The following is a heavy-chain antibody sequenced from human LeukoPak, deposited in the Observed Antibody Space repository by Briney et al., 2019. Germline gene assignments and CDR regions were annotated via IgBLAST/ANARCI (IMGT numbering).Heavy chain of an antibody. CDR3: ARVPAGVIGMKDAFDI. D-gene: IGHD3-16*02. CDR1: GFTFSSYA. V-gene: IGHV3-30*04. CDR2: ISYDGSNK. J-gene: IGHJ3*02. Sequence: GGSLRLSCAASGFTFSSYAMHWVRQAPGKGLEWVAVISYDGSNKYYADSVKGRFTISRGNSKNTLYLQMNSLRAEDTAVYYCARVPAGVIGMKDAFDIWGQGTMVTVSS.